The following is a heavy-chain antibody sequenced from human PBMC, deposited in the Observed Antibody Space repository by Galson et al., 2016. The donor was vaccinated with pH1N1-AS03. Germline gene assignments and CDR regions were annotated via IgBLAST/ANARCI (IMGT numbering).Heavy chain of an antibody. Sequence: VKVSCKASGDTVTDYYIHWVRQAPGQGLEWMGWINPKSGGTKFDQKFQGRVTMTRDTTINTLYMELSSLRSDDTAIYFCARGYNVWTAFDYWGQGTLVTVSS. CDR2: INPKSGGT. V-gene: IGHV1-2*02. D-gene: IGHD3/OR15-3a*01. CDR3: ARGYNVWTAFDY. CDR1: GDTVTDYY. J-gene: IGHJ4*02.